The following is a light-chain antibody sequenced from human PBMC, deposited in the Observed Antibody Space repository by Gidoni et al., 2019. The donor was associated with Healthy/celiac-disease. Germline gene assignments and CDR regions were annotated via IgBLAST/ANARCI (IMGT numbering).Light chain of an antibody. V-gene: IGKV3-11*01. CDR2: DAS. CDR1: QSVSSY. CDR3: QQRSNWPLT. Sequence: EMVLTQSPATRSLSPGERATLSCRASQSVSSYLAWYQQKPGQAPRLLIYDASNRATGIPARFSGSGSGTDFTLTISSLEPEDFAVYYCQQRSNWPLTFGGGTKVEI. J-gene: IGKJ4*01.